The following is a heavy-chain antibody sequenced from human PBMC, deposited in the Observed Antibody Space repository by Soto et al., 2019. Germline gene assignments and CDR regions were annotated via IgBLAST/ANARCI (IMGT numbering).Heavy chain of an antibody. CDR1: GFSFSRYG. Sequence: GGSLRVSGAASGFSFSRYGIHWVRQAPGKGVEGVAVISYHESTTFYADSVKGRFTISRDNSKNTLFLQMNSLRPEDTAVYYCSKAMIGSYDSDAFDVWGPGTMVTVSS. CDR3: SKAMIGSYDSDAFDV. V-gene: IGHV3-30*18. J-gene: IGHJ3*01. CDR2: ISYHESTT. D-gene: IGHD3-22*01.